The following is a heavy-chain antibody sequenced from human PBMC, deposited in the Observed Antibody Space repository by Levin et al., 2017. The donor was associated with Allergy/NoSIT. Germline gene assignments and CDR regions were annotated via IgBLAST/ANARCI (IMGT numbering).Heavy chain of an antibody. CDR3: ARAVKGDILTGDSRAFDI. V-gene: IGHV4-59*01. CDR2: IHSNGDT. Sequence: SETLSLTCTASGASITSYYWNWIRQPPGKGLEWIAYIHSNGDTGHNTSLKSRVTISVDTSKSEVSLKLSSVTGADTAVYYCARAVKGDILTGDSRAFDIWGQGTMVIVSS. D-gene: IGHD3-9*01. CDR1: GASITSYY. J-gene: IGHJ3*02.